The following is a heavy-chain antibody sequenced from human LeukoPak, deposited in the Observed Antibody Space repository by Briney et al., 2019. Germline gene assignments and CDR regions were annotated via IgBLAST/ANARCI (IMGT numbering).Heavy chain of an antibody. J-gene: IGHJ6*03. CDR1: GFTVITND. CDR2: LYSDGNT. Sequence: GGSLRLSCAASGFTVITNDMTWVRQAPGKGLEWVSVLYSDGNTKYADSVQGRFTISRDNSKNMVYLQMNSLRADDTAVYYCAKDGTSSFYYYYYMDVWGKGTTVTVSS. CDR3: AKDGTSSFYYYYYMDV. D-gene: IGHD6-6*01. V-gene: IGHV3-53*01.